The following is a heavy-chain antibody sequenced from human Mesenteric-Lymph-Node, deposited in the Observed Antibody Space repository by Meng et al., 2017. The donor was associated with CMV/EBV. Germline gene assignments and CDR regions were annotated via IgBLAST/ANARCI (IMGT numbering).Heavy chain of an antibody. D-gene: IGHD6-19*01. J-gene: IGHJ6*02. Sequence: GGSLRLSCAASGFTFSSYGMHWVRQAPGKGLEWEAVIWYDGSNKYYADSVKGRFTISRDNSKNTLYLQMNSLRAEDTAVYYCARGGIAVAGTSPDGMDVWGQGTTVTVSS. V-gene: IGHV3-33*01. CDR1: GFTFSSYG. CDR3: ARGGIAVAGTSPDGMDV. CDR2: IWYDGSNK.